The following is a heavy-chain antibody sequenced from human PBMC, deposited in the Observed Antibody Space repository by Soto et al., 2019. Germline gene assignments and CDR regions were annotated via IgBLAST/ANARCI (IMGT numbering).Heavy chain of an antibody. Sequence: QVQLVESGGGWVQPGRSLGLPFAPSGFFFSSYTMHWFRRLQGKGRGGVPAIYHNGSNKYYADSVKGRFIISRDNSKNTLYLQINSLRAEETAVYYCARDRGGSGEGYKLHYYLYAMDVWGQGTTVTVSS. D-gene: IGHD3-16*01. J-gene: IGHJ6*02. CDR2: IYHNGSNK. V-gene: IGHV3-30*03. CDR3: ARDRGGSGEGYKLHYYLYAMDV. CDR1: GFFFSSYT.